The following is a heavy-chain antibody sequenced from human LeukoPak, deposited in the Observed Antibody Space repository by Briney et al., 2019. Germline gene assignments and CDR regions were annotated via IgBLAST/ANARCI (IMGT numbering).Heavy chain of an antibody. CDR3: ARGADGYNP. J-gene: IGHJ5*02. V-gene: IGHV4-59*01. Sequence: SETLSLTCTVSGGSINSYYWSWIRQPPGKGLEWIGYIYYSGSTNHNPSLKSRVTISVDTSKNQFSLKLSSVTAADTAVYYCARGADGYNPWGQGTLVTVSS. CDR2: IYYSGST. CDR1: GGSINSYY. D-gene: IGHD5-24*01.